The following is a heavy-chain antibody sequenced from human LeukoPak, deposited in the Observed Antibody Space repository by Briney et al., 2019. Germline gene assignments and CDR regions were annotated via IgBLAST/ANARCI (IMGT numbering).Heavy chain of an antibody. CDR3: ARSCSSSWFYFDY. CDR2: ISSSGSTT. Sequence: GGSLRLSCAASGFTFSSYEMNWVRQAPGKGLEWVSYISSSGSTTYYADSVKGRFTISRDNAKNSLYLQMNSLRAEDTAVYYCARSCSSSWFYFDYWGQGTLVTVSS. V-gene: IGHV3-48*03. J-gene: IGHJ4*02. CDR1: GFTFSSYE. D-gene: IGHD6-13*01.